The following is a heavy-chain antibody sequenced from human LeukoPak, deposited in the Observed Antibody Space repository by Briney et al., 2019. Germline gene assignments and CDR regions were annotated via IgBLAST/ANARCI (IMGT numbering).Heavy chain of an antibody. Sequence: GGSLRLSCAASGLTFSSYEMNWVRQAPGKGLEWVSSISLTSNDIYYAASVRGRFIISRDNAKNLLSLQMNSLRAEDTALYYCARGDTSLQRNDALDIWGQGTMVSVSS. CDR1: GLTFSSYE. CDR2: ISLTSNDI. D-gene: IGHD2/OR15-2a*01. V-gene: IGHV3-21*01. CDR3: ARGDTSLQRNDALDI. J-gene: IGHJ3*02.